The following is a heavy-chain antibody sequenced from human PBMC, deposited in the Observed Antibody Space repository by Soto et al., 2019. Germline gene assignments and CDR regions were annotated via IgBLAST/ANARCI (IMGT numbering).Heavy chain of an antibody. Sequence: GGSLRLSCAASGFTFSSYGMHGVRQAPGKGLEWVAVIWYDGSNKYYADSVKGRFTISRDNSKNTLYLQMNSLRAEDTAVYYCARDLIRSQVGYWGQGTLATVSS. D-gene: IGHD1-26*01. CDR3: ARDLIRSQVGY. CDR2: IWYDGSNK. J-gene: IGHJ4*02. CDR1: GFTFSSYG. V-gene: IGHV3-33*01.